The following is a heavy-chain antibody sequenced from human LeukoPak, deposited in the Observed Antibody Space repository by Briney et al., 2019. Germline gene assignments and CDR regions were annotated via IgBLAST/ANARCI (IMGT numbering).Heavy chain of an antibody. D-gene: IGHD3-10*01. CDR3: ARHVWFGDGRFDP. V-gene: IGHV4-34*01. J-gene: IGHJ5*02. CDR2: INHSGFI. Sequence: SETLSLTCAVYGGSFSDYLWTWIRQSPGKGLEWIGEINHSGFINYNPSLKSRVTISGDTSKNQFSLKLSSVTAADTAVYYCARHVWFGDGRFDPWGQGTLVTVSS. CDR1: GGSFSDYL.